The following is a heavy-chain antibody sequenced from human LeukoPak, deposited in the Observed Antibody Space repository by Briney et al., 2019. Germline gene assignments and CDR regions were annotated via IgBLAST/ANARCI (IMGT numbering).Heavy chain of an antibody. CDR1: GFTFSSSG. V-gene: IGHV3-33*01. Sequence: PGGSLRLSCAASGFTFSSSGMHWVRQTPGKGLERVGIIWYDGSNKYYADSVKGRFTISRDNAKNTVYLQMNSLRVEDTAVYYCARDQGTSGGWPAVGRMGYFDYWGQGTLVTVSS. CDR3: ARDQGTSGGWPAVGRMGYFDY. D-gene: IGHD6-19*01. J-gene: IGHJ4*02. CDR2: IWYDGSNK.